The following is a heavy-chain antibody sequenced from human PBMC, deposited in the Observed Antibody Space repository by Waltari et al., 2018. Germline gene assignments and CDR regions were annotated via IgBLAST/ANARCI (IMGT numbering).Heavy chain of an antibody. V-gene: IGHV1-8*01. CDR1: GYTFTSYD. J-gene: IGHJ3*02. CDR2: MNPNSGNT. D-gene: IGHD2-8*01. Sequence: QVQLVQSGAEVKKPGASVKVSCKASGYTFTSYDINWVRQATGQGLEWMGGMNPNSGNTGYAQKFQGRVTMTRNTSISTAYMELSSLRSEDTAVYYCARYCTNGVCSSDAFDIWGQGTMVTVSS. CDR3: ARYCTNGVCSSDAFDI.